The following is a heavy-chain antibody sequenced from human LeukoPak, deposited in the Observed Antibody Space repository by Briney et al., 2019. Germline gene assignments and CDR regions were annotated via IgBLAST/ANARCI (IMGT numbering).Heavy chain of an antibody. CDR2: IYTSGIT. V-gene: IGHV4-4*07. CDR3: ARGRDWNYLFFDY. CDR1: GGSVSSYY. J-gene: IGHJ4*02. D-gene: IGHD1-7*01. Sequence: SETLSLTCTVSGGSVSSYYWSWIRQPAGKGLEWIARIYTSGITNYNPSLQSRVTMSVDTSKNQFSLKLNSVTAADTAVYYCARGRDWNYLFFDYWGQGTLVTVSS.